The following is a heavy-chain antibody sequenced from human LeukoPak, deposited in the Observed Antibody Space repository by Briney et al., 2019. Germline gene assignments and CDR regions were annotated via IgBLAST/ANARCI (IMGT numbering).Heavy chain of an antibody. V-gene: IGHV3-21*06. CDR2: ISGNSRYI. CDR3: ARVAEAAAFDS. Sequence: PGGSLRLSCAASEFTFSSYSMTWVRQAPGKGLEWVSSISGNSRYIYYADSMRGRFTISRDNAKNSLYLQMNSLKPEDTAVYYCARVAEAAAFDSWGQGTLVTVSS. CDR1: EFTFSSYS. D-gene: IGHD6-13*01. J-gene: IGHJ4*02.